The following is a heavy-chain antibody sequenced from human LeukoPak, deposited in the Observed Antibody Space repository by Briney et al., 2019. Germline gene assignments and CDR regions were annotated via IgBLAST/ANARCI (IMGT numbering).Heavy chain of an antibody. CDR3: AELGITMIGGV. Sequence: GGSLRLSCAASGFTFSSYAMHWVRQAPGKGLEWVAVISYDGSNKYYADSVKGRFTISRDNSKNTLYLQMNSLRAEDTAVYYCAELGITMIGGVWGKGTTVTVSS. D-gene: IGHD3-10*02. CDR1: GFTFSSYA. CDR2: ISYDGSNK. J-gene: IGHJ6*04. V-gene: IGHV3-30*04.